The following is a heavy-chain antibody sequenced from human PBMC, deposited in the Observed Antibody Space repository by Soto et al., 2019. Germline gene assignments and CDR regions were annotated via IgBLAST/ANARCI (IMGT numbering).Heavy chain of an antibody. D-gene: IGHD4-17*01. J-gene: IGHJ6*02. CDR2: INHSGST. V-gene: IGHV4-34*01. Sequence: PSETLSLTCAVYGGSFSGYYWSWIRQPPGKGLEWIGEINHSGSTYYNPSLKSRVTISVDTSKNQFSLKLSSVTAAYTAVYYCARTTVTTGYGMDVWGQGTTVTVSS. CDR3: ARTTVTTGYGMDV. CDR1: GGSFSGYY.